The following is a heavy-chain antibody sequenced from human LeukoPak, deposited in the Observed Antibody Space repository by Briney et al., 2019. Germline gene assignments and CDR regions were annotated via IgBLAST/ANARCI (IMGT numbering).Heavy chain of an antibody. V-gene: IGHV6-1*01. Sequence: SQTLSLTCAISGDSSSSNSAAWNWIRQSPSRGLEWLGRTYYRSKWYNDYAVSVKSRITINPDTSKNQFSLQLNSVTPEDTAVYYCARGGYSSGWYEYYFDYWGQGTLVTVSS. D-gene: IGHD6-19*01. J-gene: IGHJ4*02. CDR3: ARGGYSSGWYEYYFDY. CDR2: TYYRSKWYN. CDR1: GDSSSSNSAA.